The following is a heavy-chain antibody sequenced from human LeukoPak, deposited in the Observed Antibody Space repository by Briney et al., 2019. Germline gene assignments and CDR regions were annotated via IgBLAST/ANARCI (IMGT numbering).Heavy chain of an antibody. J-gene: IGHJ6*02. D-gene: IGHD3-3*01. CDR1: GFTFNNYW. Sequence: PGGSLRLSCAASGFTFNNYWMSWVRQAPGKGLEWVANIKQDGSEKYYVDSVKGRFTISRDNAKNSLYLQMNSLRAEDTAVYYCARRLYDFWSGYWPSGGMDVWGQGTTVTVSS. V-gene: IGHV3-7*03. CDR2: IKQDGSEK. CDR3: ARRLYDFWSGYWPSGGMDV.